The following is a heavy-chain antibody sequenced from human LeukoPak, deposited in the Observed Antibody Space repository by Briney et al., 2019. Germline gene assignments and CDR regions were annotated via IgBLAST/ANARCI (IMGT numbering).Heavy chain of an antibody. CDR2: IIPILGIA. D-gene: IGHD6-13*01. CDR3: AMGYSSSWYYFDY. V-gene: IGHV1-69*04. Sequence: SVKVSCKASGGTFSSYAISWVRQAPGQGLEWMGRIIPILGIANYAQKFQGRVTITADKSTSTAYMELSSLRSEDTAVYYCAMGYSSSWYYFDYWGQGTLVTVSS. J-gene: IGHJ4*02. CDR1: GGTFSSYA.